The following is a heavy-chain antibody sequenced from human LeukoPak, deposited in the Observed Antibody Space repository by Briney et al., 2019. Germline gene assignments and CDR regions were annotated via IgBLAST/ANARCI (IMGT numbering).Heavy chain of an antibody. CDR1: GYTLTELS. CDR3: ATGMVYVNWFDP. Sequence: ASVKVSCKVSGYTLTELSMHWVRQAPGKGLEWMGGFDPEDGETIYAQKFQGRVTMTEDTSADTAYMELSSLRSEDTAVNYCATGMVYVNWFDPWGQGTLVTVSS. J-gene: IGHJ5*02. V-gene: IGHV1-24*01. CDR2: FDPEDGET. D-gene: IGHD2-8*01.